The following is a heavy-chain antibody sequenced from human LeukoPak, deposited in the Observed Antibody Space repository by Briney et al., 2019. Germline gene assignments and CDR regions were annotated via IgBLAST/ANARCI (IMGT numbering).Heavy chain of an antibody. V-gene: IGHV1-69*13. J-gene: IGHJ4*02. CDR3: ARDGMEGDYGDYVRPY. CDR1: GGTFSSYA. Sequence: SVKVSCKASGGTFSSYAISWVRQAPGQGLEWMGGIIPIFGTANYARKFQGRVTITADESTSTAYMELSSLRSEDTAVYYCARDGMEGDYGDYVRPYWGQGTLVTVSS. D-gene: IGHD4-17*01. CDR2: IIPIFGTA.